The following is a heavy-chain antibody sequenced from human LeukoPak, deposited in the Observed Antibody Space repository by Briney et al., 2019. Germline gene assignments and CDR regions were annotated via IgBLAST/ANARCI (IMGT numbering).Heavy chain of an antibody. V-gene: IGHV3-66*01. CDR2: IYSDGTT. CDR3: AKAPKRGSWYFDY. J-gene: IGHJ4*02. D-gene: IGHD6-13*01. Sequence: GGSLRLSCAASGFTVSSNYMSWVRQAPGKGLEWVSIIYSDGTTYYADSVKGRFTISRDNSKNTLYLQMNTLRSEDTAVYYCAKAPKRGSWYFDYWGQGTLVTVSS. CDR1: GFTVSSNY.